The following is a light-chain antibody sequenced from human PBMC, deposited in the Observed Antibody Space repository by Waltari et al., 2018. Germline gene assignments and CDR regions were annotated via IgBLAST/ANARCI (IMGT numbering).Light chain of an antibody. CDR1: SSDVGGYNY. Sequence: QSALTQPASVSGSPGQSITISCTGTSSDVGGYNYVSWYQQHPGTAPKLMIYDVSKRPSGVSSRFAGSKSGNTASLTISGLQAEDEADYYCSSYTSSSTWVFGGGTKLTVL. CDR3: SSYTSSSTWV. J-gene: IGLJ3*02. CDR2: DVS. V-gene: IGLV2-14*01.